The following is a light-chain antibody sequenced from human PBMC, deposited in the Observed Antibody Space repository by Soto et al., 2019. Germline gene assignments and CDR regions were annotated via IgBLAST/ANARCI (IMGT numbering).Light chain of an antibody. Sequence: EIVLTQSPGTLSLSPGERATLSCRASQSVSSSYLALYQQKPGQAPRLLIYGASSRATGIPDRFSGSGSGTDFTITISRLEPEDFVVYYLQQYGSAPLYTFGQGNKMEIK. J-gene: IGKJ2*01. CDR2: GAS. CDR3: QQYGSAPLYT. CDR1: QSVSSSY. V-gene: IGKV3-20*01.